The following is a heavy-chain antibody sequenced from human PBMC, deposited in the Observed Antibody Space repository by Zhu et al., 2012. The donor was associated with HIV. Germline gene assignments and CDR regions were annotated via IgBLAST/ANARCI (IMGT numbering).Heavy chain of an antibody. Sequence: QVQPQESGPGLVKPSETLSLTRTVSGGSISSETHYWAWIRQPPGKGLEWVASIHYSGSTYSYPSLRSRVTISVDTSKNQFSLNLSAVTAADTAVYYCARLFRVVDAFDIWGQGDNAHRXF. CDR1: GGSISSETHY. CDR2: IHYSGST. D-gene: IGHD2-15*01. J-gene: IGHJ3*02. CDR3: ARLFRVVDAFDI. V-gene: IGHV4-39*01.